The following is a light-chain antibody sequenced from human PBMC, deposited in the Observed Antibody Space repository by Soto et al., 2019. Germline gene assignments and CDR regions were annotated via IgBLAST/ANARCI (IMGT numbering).Light chain of an antibody. CDR2: DAS. Sequence: EIVLTQSPATLSLSPGERATLSCRASQSVSSYLAWYQQKPGQAPRLLIYDASNRATGIPARFSGSGSATALTHTISSLEPEDFLVYYCQQRSNWPPYTFCQGTKLAIK. J-gene: IGKJ2*01. CDR1: QSVSSY. CDR3: QQRSNWPPYT. V-gene: IGKV3-11*01.